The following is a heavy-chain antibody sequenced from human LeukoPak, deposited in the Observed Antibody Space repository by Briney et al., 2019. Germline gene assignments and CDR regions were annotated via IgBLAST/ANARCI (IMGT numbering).Heavy chain of an antibody. CDR2: IHYTGAT. CDR1: GGSITGYY. CDR3: ARHDSSWYYFDY. J-gene: IGHJ4*02. V-gene: IGHV4-34*01. Sequence: SETLSLTCAVYGGSITGYYWSWIRQTPGRGLEWVGEIHYTGATSYNPSLKSRATISTDTSKNQFSLRLSSVTAADTAVYYCARHDSSWYYFDYWGQGTLVTVSS. D-gene: IGHD6-13*01.